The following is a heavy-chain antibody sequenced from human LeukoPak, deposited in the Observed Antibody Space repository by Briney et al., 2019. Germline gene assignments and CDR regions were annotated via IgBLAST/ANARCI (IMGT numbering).Heavy chain of an antibody. CDR3: AREDIVVVPAANVRRWFDY. D-gene: IGHD2-2*01. CDR1: GGSISSSSYY. Sequence: SETLSLTCTVSGGSISSSSYYWGWIRQPPGKGLEWIGSIYYSGSTYYNPSLKSRVTISVDTSKNQFSLKLSSVTAADTAVYYCAREDIVVVPAANVRRWFDYWGQGTLVTVSS. V-gene: IGHV4-39*07. J-gene: IGHJ4*02. CDR2: IYYSGST.